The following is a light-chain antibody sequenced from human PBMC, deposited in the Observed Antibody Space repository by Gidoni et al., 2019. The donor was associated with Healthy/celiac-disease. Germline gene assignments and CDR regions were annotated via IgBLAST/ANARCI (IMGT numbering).Light chain of an antibody. V-gene: IGKV1-33*01. CDR3: QQYDNLP. CDR1: QDISNY. J-gene: IGKJ4*01. CDR2: DAS. Sequence: DIQMTQSPSSLSASVGDRVTITCLASQDISNYLNWYQQKLGKAPKLLIYDASNLETGVTSRFSGSGSVTDFTFTISSLQPEDIATYYCQQYDNLPFGGGTKVEIK.